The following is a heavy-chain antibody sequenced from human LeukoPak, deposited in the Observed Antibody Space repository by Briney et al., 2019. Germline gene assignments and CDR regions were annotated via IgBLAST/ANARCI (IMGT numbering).Heavy chain of an antibody. J-gene: IGHJ3*02. CDR1: GGSIGTYY. CDR3: ARDPMVGAFDI. CDR2: FYYSGST. D-gene: IGHD2-8*01. Sequence: SETLSLTCTVSGGSIGTYYWSWIRQPPGKGLEWIGYFYYSGSTNYNPSLKSRVTISVDTSKNQFSLKLSSVTAADTAVYYCARDPMVGAFDIWGQGTMVTVSS. V-gene: IGHV4-59*01.